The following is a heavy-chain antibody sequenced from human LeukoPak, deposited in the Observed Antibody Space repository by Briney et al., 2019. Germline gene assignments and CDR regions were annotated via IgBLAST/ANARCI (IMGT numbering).Heavy chain of an antibody. D-gene: IGHD4-23*01. CDR3: ARHEGGYGGNSAFDY. CDR1: GGSISSYY. CDR2: IYYSGST. J-gene: IGHJ4*02. Sequence: SETLSLTCTVSGGSISSYYWSWIRQPPGKGLEWIGYIYYSGSTNYNPSLKSRVTISVDTSKNQFSLKLSSVTAADTAVYYCARHEGGYGGNSAFDYWGQGTLVTVSS. V-gene: IGHV4-59*08.